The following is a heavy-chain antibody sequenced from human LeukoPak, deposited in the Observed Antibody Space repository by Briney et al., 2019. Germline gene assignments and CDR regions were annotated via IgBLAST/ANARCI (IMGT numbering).Heavy chain of an antibody. J-gene: IGHJ4*02. CDR3: AKGQMATILGFDS. Sequence: GGSLRLSCAASGFTFSSYAMSWVRQAPGKGLEWVSAISASGYSTYYADSVKGRFTISRDNSKKTLYLQMNSLRAEDTALYYCAKGQMATILGFDSWGQGALVTVSS. CDR2: ISASGYST. V-gene: IGHV3-23*01. D-gene: IGHD5-24*01. CDR1: GFTFSSYA.